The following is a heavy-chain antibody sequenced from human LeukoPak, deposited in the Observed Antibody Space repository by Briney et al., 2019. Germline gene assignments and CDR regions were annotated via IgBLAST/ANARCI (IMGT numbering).Heavy chain of an antibody. CDR2: INHSGST. CDR1: GGSFSGYY. Sequence: PSETLSLTCAVYGGSFSGYYWSWIRQPPGKGLEWIGEINHSGSTNYNPSLKSRVTISVDTSKNQFSPKLSSVTAADTAVYYCARGGILTGYRYYYYYYMDVWGKGTTVTVSS. J-gene: IGHJ6*03. V-gene: IGHV4-34*01. CDR3: ARGGILTGYRYYYYYYMDV. D-gene: IGHD3-9*01.